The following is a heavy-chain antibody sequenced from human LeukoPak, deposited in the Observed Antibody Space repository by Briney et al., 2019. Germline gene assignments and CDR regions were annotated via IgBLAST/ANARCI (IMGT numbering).Heavy chain of an antibody. CDR3: GRARLVRGADYMDV. CDR2: IIPIFGTA. Sequence: ASVKVSCKASEGTFSRYAISWVRQAPGQGLEWMGGIIPIFGTANYAEKYQGSDTINTEEPTSTAYMEVRSLRSEDTAVYYCGRARLVRGADYMDVWGKGTTVTVSS. CDR1: EGTFSRYA. J-gene: IGHJ6*03. D-gene: IGHD3-10*01. V-gene: IGHV1-69*05.